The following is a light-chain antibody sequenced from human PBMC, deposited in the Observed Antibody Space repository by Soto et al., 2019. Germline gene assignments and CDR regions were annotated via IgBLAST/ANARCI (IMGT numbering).Light chain of an antibody. CDR2: DAS. CDR1: QSISSW. V-gene: IGKV1-5*01. CDR3: QQYNDWPLT. Sequence: DIQMTQSPSTLSSFPGDIVTITCLPIQSISSWLAWYQQKPGKAPKLLIYDASNRATGIPARFSGSGSGTDFTLTISSLQSEDFALYYCQQYNDWPLTFGQGTKVDIK. J-gene: IGKJ1*01.